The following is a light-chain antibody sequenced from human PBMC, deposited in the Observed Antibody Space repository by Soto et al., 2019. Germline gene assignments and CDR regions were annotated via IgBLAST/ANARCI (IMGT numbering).Light chain of an antibody. J-gene: IGKJ2*02. Sequence: EVVLTQSPATLSLSPGDIATLSCRASKYLYDYLAWYQQKPGQAPRLLVYDASHRATGVQARFTGSGYGTYVTLTISSVEPEDSATYSCEERINWYGCSFGQGNRLEIK. CDR3: EERINWYGCS. CDR2: DAS. V-gene: IGKV3D-11*01. CDR1: KYLYDY.